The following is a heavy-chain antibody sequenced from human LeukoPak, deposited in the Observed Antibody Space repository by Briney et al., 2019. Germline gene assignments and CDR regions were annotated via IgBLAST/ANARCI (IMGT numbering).Heavy chain of an antibody. CDR3: ARGPKGIAALIYYYYYMDV. J-gene: IGHJ6*03. CDR2: IIPIFGTA. Sequence: GSSVKVSCKASGGTFISCGISWVRQAPGQGLEWMGGIIPIFGTANYAQKFQGRVTITTDESTSTAYMELRSLRSEDTAVYYCARGPKGIAALIYYYYYMDVWGKGTTVTVAS. D-gene: IGHD6-13*01. CDR1: GGTFISCG. V-gene: IGHV1-69*05.